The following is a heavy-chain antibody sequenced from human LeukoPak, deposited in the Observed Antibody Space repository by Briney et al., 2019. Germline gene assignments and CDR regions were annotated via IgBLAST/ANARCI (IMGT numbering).Heavy chain of an antibody. CDR1: GFTFSSYW. CDR3: ARGLYGSQDY. J-gene: IGHJ4*02. D-gene: IGHD3-10*01. CDR2: IKNDGSST. V-gene: IGHV3-74*01. Sequence: PAGGSLRLSCAASGFTFSSYWLHWVRQAPGKGLVWVSRIKNDGSSTNYADSVKGRFSISRDNTKNTLYLQMTSLRAEDTAVYYCARGLYGSQDYWGQGTLVTVSS.